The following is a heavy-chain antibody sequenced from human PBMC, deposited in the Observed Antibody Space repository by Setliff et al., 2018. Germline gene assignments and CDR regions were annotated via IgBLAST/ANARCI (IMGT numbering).Heavy chain of an antibody. Sequence: LTCIVSADSMNNNFWTWIRRPPGKGLEWIGYIYPDGTTNYNPSLKSRMTISLDMSKNQFSLALRSVTAADTAMYYCARGINSVSWTPKYWGRGTLVTVSS. J-gene: IGHJ4*02. D-gene: IGHD6-13*01. V-gene: IGHV4-4*08. CDR2: IYPDGTT. CDR3: ARGINSVSWTPKY. CDR1: ADSMNNNF.